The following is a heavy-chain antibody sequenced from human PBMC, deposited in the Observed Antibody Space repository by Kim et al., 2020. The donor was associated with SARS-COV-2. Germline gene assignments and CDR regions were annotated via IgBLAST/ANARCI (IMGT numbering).Heavy chain of an antibody. V-gene: IGHV3-53*04. CDR3: AREGSSDMIRGMGGAFDI. J-gene: IGHJ3*02. D-gene: IGHD3-16*01. Sequence: KGRFTISRHNSKNTLYLQMNSLRAEDTAVYYCAREGSSDMIRGMGGAFDIWGQGTMVTVSS.